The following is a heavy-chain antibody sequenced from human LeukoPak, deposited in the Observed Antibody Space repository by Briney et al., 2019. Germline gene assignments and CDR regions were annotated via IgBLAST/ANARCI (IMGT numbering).Heavy chain of an antibody. D-gene: IGHD1-26*01. CDR1: GFTLSSYS. J-gene: IGHJ4*02. CDR2: ISSSSSYI. CDR3: ARAKWQLFDY. V-gene: IGHV3-21*01. Sequence: GGSLRLSCAASGFTLSSYSMNWVRQAPGKGLEWVSSISSSSSYIYYADSVKGRFTISRDNAKNSLYLQMNSLRAEDTAVHYCARAKWQLFDYWGQGTLVTVSS.